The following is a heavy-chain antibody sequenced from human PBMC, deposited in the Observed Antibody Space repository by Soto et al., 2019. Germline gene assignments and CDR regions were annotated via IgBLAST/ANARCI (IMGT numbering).Heavy chain of an antibody. CDR1: GFSVSSSY. J-gene: IGHJ5*02. CDR3: VRGKVGTNPNWLDP. V-gene: IGHV3-66*01. Sequence: EVHLVESGGGLVQPGGSLSLSCAASGFSVSSSYLYWVRQAPGKGLEWVSSIYLSGSTYYTDSVKGRFSISRDNSKNTLYLQMNSLGAEDTAIYYCVRGKVGTNPNWLDPWGQGSLVTVSS. D-gene: IGHD2-21*02. CDR2: IYLSGST.